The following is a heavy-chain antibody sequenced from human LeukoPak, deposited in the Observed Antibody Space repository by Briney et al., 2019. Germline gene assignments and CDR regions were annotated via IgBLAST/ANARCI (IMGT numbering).Heavy chain of an antibody. D-gene: IGHD1-26*01. Sequence: PGGSLRLSCAASGFTFSSYAMSWVRQAPGKGLEWVSAISGSGGSTYYADSVKGRFTISRDNSKNTLYLQMNSLRTEDTAVYYCAKDHDSGSVAAYYYYMDVWGKGTAVTVSS. CDR3: AKDHDSGSVAAYYYYMDV. CDR2: ISGSGGST. V-gene: IGHV3-23*01. J-gene: IGHJ6*03. CDR1: GFTFSSYA.